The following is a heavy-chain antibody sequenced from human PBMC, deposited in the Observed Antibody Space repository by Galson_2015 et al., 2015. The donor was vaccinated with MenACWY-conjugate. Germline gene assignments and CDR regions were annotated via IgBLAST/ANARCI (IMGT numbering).Heavy chain of an antibody. D-gene: IGHD6-6*01. V-gene: IGHV3-15*01. CDR2: IQSKTDGGTA. J-gene: IGHJ4*02. CDR1: GFTFSNAW. CDR3: TTLRSKSIVDR. Sequence: SLRLSCAASGFTFSNAWMNWVRQAPGKGLEWVGRIQSKTDGGTADYAAPVKGRFTGSRDDSKNMLYLQMSSLQTKDTAVYYCTTLRSKSIVDRWGQGTLVTVSS.